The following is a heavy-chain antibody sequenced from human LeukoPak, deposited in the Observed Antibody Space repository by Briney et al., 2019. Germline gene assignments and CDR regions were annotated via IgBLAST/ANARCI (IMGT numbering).Heavy chain of an antibody. CDR2: IRTKTDNYAT. Sequence: GGSLKLSCAASGFTFSGSAIHWVREASGKGLEWVGRIRTKTDNYATAYAASVKGRFTISRDDSKNTAYLQMNSLKTGDTAVYYCTRIAAAGGYYYYGMDVWGQGTTVTVSS. D-gene: IGHD6-13*01. CDR3: TRIAAAGGYYYYGMDV. V-gene: IGHV3-73*01. CDR1: GFTFSGSA. J-gene: IGHJ6*02.